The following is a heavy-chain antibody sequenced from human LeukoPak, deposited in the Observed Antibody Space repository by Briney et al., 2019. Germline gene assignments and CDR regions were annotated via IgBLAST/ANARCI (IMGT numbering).Heavy chain of an antibody. CDR1: GYSFTSYW. D-gene: IGHD3-22*01. J-gene: IGHJ6*02. CDR3: ARAYYYDSSGYYLDNYGMDV. Sequence: GESLKISCKGSGYSFTSYWIGWVRQMPGKGLEWMGIIYPGDSDTRYSPSFQGQVTISADKSISTAYLQWSSLKASDTAMYYCARAYYYDSSGYYLDNYGMDVWGQGTTVTVSS. V-gene: IGHV5-51*01. CDR2: IYPGDSDT.